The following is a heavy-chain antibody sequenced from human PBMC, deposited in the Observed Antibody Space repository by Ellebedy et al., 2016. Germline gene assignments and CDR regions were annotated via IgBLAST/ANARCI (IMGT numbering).Heavy chain of an antibody. CDR2: MNPDGSLK. D-gene: IGHD6-19*01. CDR3: AEHSGWTFDP. CDR1: GFTFNNFG. J-gene: IGHJ5*02. Sequence: GGSLRLSCSASGFTFNNFGMNWVRQAPGKGLEWVANMNPDGSLKYYMDSLKGRFTISRDNAKNSLYLQMDNLRAEDTAIYYCAEHSGWTFDPWGQGTLVTVSS. V-gene: IGHV3-7*01.